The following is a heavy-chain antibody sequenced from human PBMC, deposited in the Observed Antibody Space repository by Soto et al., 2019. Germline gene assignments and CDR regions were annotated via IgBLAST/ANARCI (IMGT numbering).Heavy chain of an antibody. CDR3: SSSYSSGWEFDY. J-gene: IGHJ4*02. V-gene: IGHV3-11*01. CDR1: GFTFSNYY. D-gene: IGHD6-19*01. CDR2: ISSTGRTI. Sequence: PGGSLRLSCGASGFTFSNYYMSWIRQAPGKGLEWVSYISSTGRTIYYADSVKGRFTVSRANAQNSLSLKLNSLSVEDTAVYYCSSSYSSGWEFDYWGQGTQVTVSS.